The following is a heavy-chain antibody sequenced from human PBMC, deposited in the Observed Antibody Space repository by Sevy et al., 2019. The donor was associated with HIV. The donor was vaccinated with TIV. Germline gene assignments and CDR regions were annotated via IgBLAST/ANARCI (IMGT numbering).Heavy chain of an antibody. D-gene: IGHD2-15*01. J-gene: IGHJ6*02. V-gene: IGHV3-23*01. Sequence: GGSLRLSCAASGFTFNTYAMNWVRQAPGKGLEWVSSVSGNGFDKYYADSVKGRFTISRDNYRNTVSLQMNSLRVDDAGLYYCVKGLETEEVAPATAPPYFRYYGMDVWGQGTTVTVSS. CDR2: VSGNGFDK. CDR3: VKGLETEEVAPATAPPYFRYYGMDV. CDR1: GFTFNTYA.